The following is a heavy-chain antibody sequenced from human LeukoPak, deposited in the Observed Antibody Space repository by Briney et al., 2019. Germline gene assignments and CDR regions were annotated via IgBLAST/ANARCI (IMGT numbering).Heavy chain of an antibody. CDR1: GFTFSSYS. J-gene: IGHJ4*02. CDR3: ARGLWFGELGYDY. Sequence: GGSLRLSCAASGFTFSSYSMNCVRQDPGKGREWVSSSSSSYIYYADSMKGRFTISRDNAKSSLYLEMNSLRAEDTAVYYCARGLWFGELGYDYWGQGTLVTVSS. V-gene: IGHV3-21*01. D-gene: IGHD3-10*01. CDR2: SSSSYI.